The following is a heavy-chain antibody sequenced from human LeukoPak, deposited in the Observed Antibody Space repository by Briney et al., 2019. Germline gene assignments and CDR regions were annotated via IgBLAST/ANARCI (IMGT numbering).Heavy chain of an antibody. D-gene: IGHD1-26*01. CDR3: ARDKVVGPTKFDS. J-gene: IGHJ5*01. CDR2: IKRDGSEI. Sequence: PGGSLRLSCAASGFTFSSYWMSWVRQAPGKGLEWVANIKRDGSEIYYVDSVKGRFTISRDNAKNSVYLHMNSLRAEDTAVYYCARDKVVGPTKFDSWGQGTLATVSS. V-gene: IGHV3-7*01. CDR1: GFTFSSYW.